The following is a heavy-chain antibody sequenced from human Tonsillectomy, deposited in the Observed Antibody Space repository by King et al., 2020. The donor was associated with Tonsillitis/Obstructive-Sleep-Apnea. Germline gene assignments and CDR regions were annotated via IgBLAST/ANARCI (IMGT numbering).Heavy chain of an antibody. J-gene: IGHJ4*02. CDR2: IWYDGSNK. V-gene: IGHV3-33*01. CDR1: GFMFSSYG. D-gene: IGHD3-16*02. CDR3: ARDRIWGSYRYTGFDC. Sequence: VQLGEAGGGVVQPGRSLRLSCAASGFMFSSYGMHWVRQAPGKGLEWVAVIWYDGSNKYYADSVKGRFTISRDNSKNTLYLQMNSLRAEDTAVYYCARDRIWGSYRYTGFDCWGQGTLVTVSS.